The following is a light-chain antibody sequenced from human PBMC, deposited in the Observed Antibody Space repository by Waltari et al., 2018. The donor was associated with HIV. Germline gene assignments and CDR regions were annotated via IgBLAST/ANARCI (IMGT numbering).Light chain of an antibody. CDR1: TSNIGRNT. Sequence: QSVLTQPPSASGTPEQRVTISCSGSTSNIGRNTVSWFQQFPGTAPIVRIYGKNQRPAGVPDRFSGSKAGTSDSLAISGLQSEDEADYYCASWDDSLNGPVFGGGTKLTVV. V-gene: IGLV1-44*01. J-gene: IGLJ2*01. CDR2: GKN. CDR3: ASWDDSLNGPV.